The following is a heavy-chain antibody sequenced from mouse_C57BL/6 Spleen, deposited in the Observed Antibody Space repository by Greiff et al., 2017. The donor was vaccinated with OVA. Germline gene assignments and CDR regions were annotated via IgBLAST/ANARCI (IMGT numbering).Heavy chain of an antibody. V-gene: IGHV5-4*01. CDR3: ARGWGFAY. CDR1: GFTFSSYA. D-gene: IGHD4-1*01. Sequence: EVQLVESGGGLVKPGGSLKLSCAASGFTFSSYAMSWVRQTPEKRLEWVATISDGGSYTYYPDNVKGRFTISRDKAKNNLYLQMSHLKSEDTAMYYCARGWGFAYWGQGTLVTVSA. CDR2: ISDGGSYT. J-gene: IGHJ3*01.